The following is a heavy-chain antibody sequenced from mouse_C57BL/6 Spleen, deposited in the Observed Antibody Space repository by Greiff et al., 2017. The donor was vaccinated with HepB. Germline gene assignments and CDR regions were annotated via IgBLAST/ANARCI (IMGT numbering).Heavy chain of an antibody. D-gene: IGHD2-12*01. V-gene: IGHV1-52*01. CDR3: ARRRVTHFVY. CDR2: IDPSDSET. Sequence: QVQLKQPGAELVRPGSSVKLSCKASGYTFTSYWMHWVKQRPIQGLEWIGNIDPSDSETHYNQKFKDKATLTVDKSSSTAYMQLSSLTSEDSAVYYCARRRVTHFVYWGQGTTLTVSS. CDR1: GYTFTSYW. J-gene: IGHJ2*01.